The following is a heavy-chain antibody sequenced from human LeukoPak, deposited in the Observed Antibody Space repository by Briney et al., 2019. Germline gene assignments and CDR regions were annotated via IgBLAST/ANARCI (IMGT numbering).Heavy chain of an antibody. Sequence: SETLSLTCTVSGGSISSSSYYWGWIRQPPGKGLEWIGSIYYSGSTYYNPSLKSRVTISVDTSKNQFSLKLSSVTAADTAVYYCAAGDRRDYFDYWGQGTLVTVSS. V-gene: IGHV4-39*01. D-gene: IGHD7-27*01. CDR3: AAGDRRDYFDY. CDR2: IYYSGST. J-gene: IGHJ4*02. CDR1: GGSISSSSYY.